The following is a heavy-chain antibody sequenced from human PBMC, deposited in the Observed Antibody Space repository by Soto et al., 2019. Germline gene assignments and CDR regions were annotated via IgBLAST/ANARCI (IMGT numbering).Heavy chain of an antibody. J-gene: IGHJ4*02. V-gene: IGHV4-30-2*01. CDR2: IYHSGST. CDR3: ASAGGLGAVAVDY. CDR1: GGSISSGGYS. D-gene: IGHD6-19*01. Sequence: QLQLQESGSGLVKPSQTLSLTCAVSGGSISSGGYSWSWIRQPPGKGLEWIGYIYHSGSTYYNPSLKRRVTMSVDRSKDQCSLKLSSVTAADSAVYCCASAGGLGAVAVDYWGQGTLVTVSS.